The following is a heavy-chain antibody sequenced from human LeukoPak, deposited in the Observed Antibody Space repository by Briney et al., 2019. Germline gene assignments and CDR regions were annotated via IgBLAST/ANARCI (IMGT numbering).Heavy chain of an antibody. CDR3: AREGGPYYDFWSGYKHDAFDI. V-gene: IGHV7-4-1*02. CDR1: GYTFTSYG. J-gene: IGHJ3*02. CDR2: INTNTGNP. D-gene: IGHD3-3*01. Sequence: GASVKVSCKASGYTFTSYGISWVRQAPGQGLEWMGWINTNTGNPTYAQGFTGRFVFSLDTSVSTAYLQISSLKAEDTAVYYCAREGGPYYDFWSGYKHDAFDIWGQGTMVTVSS.